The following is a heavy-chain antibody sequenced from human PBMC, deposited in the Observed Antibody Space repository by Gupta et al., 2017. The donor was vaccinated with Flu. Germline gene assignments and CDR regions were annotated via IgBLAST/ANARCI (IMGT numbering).Heavy chain of an antibody. CDR2: ISYDETTK. J-gene: IGHJ4*02. Sequence: QVQLVESGGGVVQPGRSLRLSCAASGFTFSTHAMHWVRQAPGKGLEWVAVISYDETTKYYADSVKGRFTISRDNSKNTLHLQVNSLRAEDAAVYYCAKDYLSDLIHFFDYWGQGTLVTVSS. D-gene: IGHD2-8*01. CDR3: AKDYLSDLIHFFDY. V-gene: IGHV3-30*18. CDR1: GFTFSTHA.